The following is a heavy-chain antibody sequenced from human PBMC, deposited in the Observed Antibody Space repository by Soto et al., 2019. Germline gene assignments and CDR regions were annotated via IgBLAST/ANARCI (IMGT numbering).Heavy chain of an antibody. CDR3: AKDKWSQQLVPGFNP. Sequence: PGGSLRLSCAASGFTFSSYAMSWVRQAPGKGLEWVSAISGSGGSTYYADSVKGRFTISRDNSKNTLYLQMNSLRAEDTAEYYCAKDKWSQQLVPGFNPWGQGTLVTVSS. D-gene: IGHD6-13*01. CDR1: GFTFSSYA. CDR2: ISGSGGST. V-gene: IGHV3-23*01. J-gene: IGHJ5*02.